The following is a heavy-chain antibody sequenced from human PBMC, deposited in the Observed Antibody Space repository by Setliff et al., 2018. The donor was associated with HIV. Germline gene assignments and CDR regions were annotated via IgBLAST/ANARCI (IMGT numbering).Heavy chain of an antibody. V-gene: IGHV4-34*01. CDR3: ARVRTGSYFQRLDYYYMDV. CDR2: INHSGST. Sequence: KTSETLSLTCAVYGGSFSDYSWNWIRQPPGKGLEWIGEINHSGSTNYNPSLKSRVTISVDTSKNQFSLKLSSVTAADTAVYFCARVRTGSYFQRLDYYYMDVWGKGTTVTVSS. J-gene: IGHJ6*03. D-gene: IGHD3-9*01. CDR1: GGSFSDYS.